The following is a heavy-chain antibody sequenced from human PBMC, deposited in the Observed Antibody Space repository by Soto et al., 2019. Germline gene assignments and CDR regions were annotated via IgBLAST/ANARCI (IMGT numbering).Heavy chain of an antibody. J-gene: IGHJ4*02. V-gene: IGHV4-39*01. CDR3: ASAYYDFWSGYYHRLPPALFDY. D-gene: IGHD3-3*01. CDR1: GGSISSSSYY. Sequence: SETLSLTXTVSGGSISSSSYYWGWIRQPPGKGLEWIGSIYYSGSTYYNPSLKSRVTISVDTSKNQFSLKLSSVTAADTAVYYCASAYYDFWSGYYHRLPPALFDYWGQGTLVTVSS. CDR2: IYYSGST.